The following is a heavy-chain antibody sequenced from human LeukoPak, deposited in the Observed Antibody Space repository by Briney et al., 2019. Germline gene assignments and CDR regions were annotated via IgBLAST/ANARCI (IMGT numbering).Heavy chain of an antibody. Sequence: PSQTLSLTCTVSGGSISSGSYYWSWIRQPAGKGLEWIGRIYTSGSTNYNPSLKSRVTISVDTSKNQFSLKLSSVTAADTAVYYCARLGKDIVVVPAARRYYYYMDVWGKGTTVTVSS. CDR3: ARLGKDIVVVPAARRYYYYMDV. CDR1: GGSISSGSYY. D-gene: IGHD2-2*01. CDR2: IYTSGST. V-gene: IGHV4-61*02. J-gene: IGHJ6*03.